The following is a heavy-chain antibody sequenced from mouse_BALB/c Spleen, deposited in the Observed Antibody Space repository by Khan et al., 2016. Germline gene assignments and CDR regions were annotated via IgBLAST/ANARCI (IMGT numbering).Heavy chain of an antibody. V-gene: IGHV1S29*02. CDR3: AGSDDWYFDV. J-gene: IGHJ1*01. CDR2: IYPYNGGT. Sequence: VQLQQSGPDLVKPGASVKISCKASGYTFTDYNMHWVKQSHGKSLEWIGYIYPYNGGTGYNQKFKNKATLTVDNSSSTASMELPSLTSEDSAVYYCAGSDDWYFDVWGAGTTVTVSS. CDR1: GYTFTDYN.